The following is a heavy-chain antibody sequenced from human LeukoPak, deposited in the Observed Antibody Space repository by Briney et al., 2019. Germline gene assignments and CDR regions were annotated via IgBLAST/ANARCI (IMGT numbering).Heavy chain of an antibody. CDR2: ITRGSIYT. J-gene: IGHJ6*03. D-gene: IGHD1-26*01. V-gene: IGHV3-21*01. Sequence: PGGSLRLSCAASGFTFSNYNMNWVRQTPGKGLEWVSSITRGSIYTFYADSVKGRFTISRDNAKNSLSLQMNSLRAEDTAVYYCARDPYNGSYGDDYYYYMDVWGKGTTVTISS. CDR3: ARDPYNGSYGDDYYYYMDV. CDR1: GFTFSNYN.